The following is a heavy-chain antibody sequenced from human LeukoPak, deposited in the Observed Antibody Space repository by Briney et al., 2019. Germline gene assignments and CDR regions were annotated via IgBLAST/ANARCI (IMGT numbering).Heavy chain of an antibody. CDR3: AKGRYVAAAAIDY. V-gene: IGHV3-23*01. CDR2: ISGSGGST. Sequence: GGSLRLSCAASGFTFSSYAMSWIRQAPGKGLEWISAISGSGGSTYYAGSVKGRFTISRANSKNTLYLQMNSLRAEDTAVYYCAKGRYVAAAAIDYWGQGTLVTVSS. D-gene: IGHD6-13*01. J-gene: IGHJ4*02. CDR1: GFTFSSYA.